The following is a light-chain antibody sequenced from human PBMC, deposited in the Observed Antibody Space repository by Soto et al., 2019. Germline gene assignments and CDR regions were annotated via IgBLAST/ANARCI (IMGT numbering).Light chain of an antibody. CDR2: SNN. Sequence: QSVLTQPPSASGTPGQRVTISCSGSSSNIGSNTVNWYQQLPGTAPKLLIYSNNQRPSGVPDRFSGSKSGTSGSLAISGLPAEDEADYYCAAWDDSLNGRVFGGGTKLTVL. J-gene: IGLJ2*01. CDR1: SSNIGSNT. CDR3: AAWDDSLNGRV. V-gene: IGLV1-44*01.